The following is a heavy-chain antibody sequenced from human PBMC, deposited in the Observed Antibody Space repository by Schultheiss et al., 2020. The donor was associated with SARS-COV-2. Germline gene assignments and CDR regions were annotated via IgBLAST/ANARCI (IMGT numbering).Heavy chain of an antibody. D-gene: IGHD7-27*01. V-gene: IGHV3-23*01. CDR2: ISGSGGST. CDR3: AKDLLLGTFDY. CDR1: GFTFSDYY. Sequence: GGSLRLSCAASGFTFSDYYMSWIRQAPGKGLEWVSAISGSGGSTYYADSVKGRFTISRDNSKNTLYLQMNSLRAEDTAVYYCAKDLLLGTFDYWGQGTLVTVSS. J-gene: IGHJ4*02.